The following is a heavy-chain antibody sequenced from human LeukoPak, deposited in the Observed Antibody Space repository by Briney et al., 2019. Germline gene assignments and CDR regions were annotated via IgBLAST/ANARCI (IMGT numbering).Heavy chain of an antibody. J-gene: IGHJ3*02. CDR3: AMGIYYDTQGAFDI. V-gene: IGHV3-43*02. Sequence: GGSLRLSCAASGFTFDDYAMHWVRQAPGKGLVWVSLISGDGGSTYYADSVKGRFTISRDNSKNSLYLQMNSLRTEDTALYYCAMGIYYDTQGAFDIWGQGTMVTVSS. D-gene: IGHD3-22*01. CDR2: ISGDGGST. CDR1: GFTFDDYA.